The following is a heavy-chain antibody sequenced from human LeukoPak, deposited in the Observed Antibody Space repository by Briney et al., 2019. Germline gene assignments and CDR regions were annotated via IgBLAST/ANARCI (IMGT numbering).Heavy chain of an antibody. Sequence: SETLSLTCSVSGGSISTYYWSWIRQPPGKGLEWIGYIYYSGSTNYNPSLKSRVTISVDTSKNQFSLKLSSVTAADTAVYYCARYRRTTAAGFDYWGQGTLVTVSS. D-gene: IGHD6-13*01. J-gene: IGHJ4*02. CDR2: IYYSGST. CDR3: ARYRRTTAAGFDY. V-gene: IGHV4-59*01. CDR1: GGSISTYY.